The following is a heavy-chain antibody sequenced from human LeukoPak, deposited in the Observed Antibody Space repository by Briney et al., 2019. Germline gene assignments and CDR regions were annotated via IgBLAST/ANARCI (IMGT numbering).Heavy chain of an antibody. V-gene: IGHV4-59*01. J-gene: IGHJ5*02. CDR3: ARTLVRGVMLWFDA. CDR1: GGSISSYD. D-gene: IGHD3-10*01. CDR2: FYYSGRT. Sequence: SSETLSLTCTVSGGSISSYDWSWIRKPPGKGLEWIGYFYYSGRTNYNPSLKRRVTISVDTSKNQFSLKLSSVTAADTAVYYCARTLVRGVMLWFDACGQGTLVTVSS.